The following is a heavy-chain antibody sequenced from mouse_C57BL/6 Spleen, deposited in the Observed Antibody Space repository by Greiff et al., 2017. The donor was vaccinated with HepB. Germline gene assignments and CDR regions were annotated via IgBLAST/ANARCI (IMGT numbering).Heavy chain of an antibody. Sequence: EVKLVESGEGLVKPGGSLKLSCAASGFTFSSYAMSWVRQTPEKRLEWVAYISSGGDYIYYADTVKGRFTISRDNARNTLYLQMSSLKSEDTAMYYCTRDPNRLGREGFDYWGQGTTLTVSS. CDR1: GFTFSSYA. J-gene: IGHJ2*01. CDR3: TRDPNRLGREGFDY. CDR2: ISSGGDYI. V-gene: IGHV5-9-1*02. D-gene: IGHD4-1*01.